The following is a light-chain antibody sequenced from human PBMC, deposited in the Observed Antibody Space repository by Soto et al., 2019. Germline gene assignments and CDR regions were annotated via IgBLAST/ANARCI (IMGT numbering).Light chain of an antibody. V-gene: IGLV7-43*01. CDR3: QLYYGATRV. Sequence: QAVVTQEPSLTVSLGGTVTLTCSSSTGAVTNTHYANWFQQKPGQPPRSLIYSTSNKYSWTPARFSGSLLGGSAALTLSDVQPEDEADYYGQLYYGATRVFGGGTKVTVL. CDR2: STS. CDR1: TGAVTNTHY. J-gene: IGLJ3*02.